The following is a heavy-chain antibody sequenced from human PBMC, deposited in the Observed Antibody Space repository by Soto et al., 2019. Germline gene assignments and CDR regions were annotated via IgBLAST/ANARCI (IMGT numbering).Heavy chain of an antibody. CDR3: ARTRVPSVCSGVCFSP. Sequence: PGESVKISCKGSGYSFTGYWIGWVRQMPWKGLSWMGIIYPCDSDTRYSPSFQGQVTISADKSISTAYLQWSSLKASDTAMYYCARTRVPSVCSGVCFSPWGPGTLVTV. J-gene: IGHJ5*02. CDR1: GYSFTGYW. V-gene: IGHV5-51*01. D-gene: IGHD6-19*01. CDR2: IYPCDSDT.